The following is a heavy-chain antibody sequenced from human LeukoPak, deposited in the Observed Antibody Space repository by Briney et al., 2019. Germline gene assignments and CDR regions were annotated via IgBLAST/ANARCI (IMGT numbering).Heavy chain of an antibody. CDR2: IYHSGST. Sequence: SKTLSLTCAVSGGSISSGGYSWSWIRQPPGKGPEWIGYIYHSGSTYYNPSLKSRVTISVDRSKDQFSLKLSSVTAADTAVYYCARAPDIVVVPAAIGVGWFDPWGQGTLVTVSS. J-gene: IGHJ5*02. V-gene: IGHV4-30-2*01. CDR3: ARAPDIVVVPAAIGVGWFDP. CDR1: GGSISSGGYS. D-gene: IGHD2-2*02.